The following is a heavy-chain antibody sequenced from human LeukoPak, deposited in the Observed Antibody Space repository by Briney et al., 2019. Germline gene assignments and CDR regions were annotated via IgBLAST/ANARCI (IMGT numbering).Heavy chain of an antibody. Sequence: GGSLRLSCAASGFTFSSYGMHWVRQAPGKGLEWVAVIWYDGSNKYYADSVKGRFAISRDNSKNTLYLQMNSLRAEDTAVYYCARAPGEWELLPFDYWGQGTLVTVSS. CDR3: ARAPGEWELLPFDY. V-gene: IGHV3-33*01. CDR1: GFTFSSYG. D-gene: IGHD1-26*01. CDR2: IWYDGSNK. J-gene: IGHJ4*02.